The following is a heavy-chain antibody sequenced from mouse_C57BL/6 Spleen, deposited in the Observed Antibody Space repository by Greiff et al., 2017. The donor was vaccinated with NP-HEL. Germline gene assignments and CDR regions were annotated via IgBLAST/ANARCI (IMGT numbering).Heavy chain of an antibody. J-gene: IGHJ3*01. CDR3: AREVTTRRAFAY. CDR2: IDPSDSYT. D-gene: IGHD2-2*01. Sequence: VQLQQSVAELVMPGASVKLSCKASGYTFTSYWMHWVKQMPGQGLEWIGEIDPSDSYTNYNQKSKGKSTLTVDKSSSTAYMKLSRLTSEDSAVYYCAREVTTRRAFAYWGQGTLVTVSA. V-gene: IGHV1-69*01. CDR1: GYTFTSYW.